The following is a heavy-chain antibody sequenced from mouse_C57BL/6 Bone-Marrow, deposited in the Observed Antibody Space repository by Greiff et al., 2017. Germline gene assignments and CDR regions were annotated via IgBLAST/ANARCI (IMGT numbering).Heavy chain of an antibody. CDR2: IYPGDGDT. CDR3: ARHYYYDSSYWYCDV. J-gene: IGHJ1*03. Sequence: QVQLKESGAELVKPGASVKISCTASGYAFSSYWMNWVKQRPGKGLEWIGQIYPGDGDTNYNGKFKGKATLTADKSSSTAYMQLSSLTSEDSAVYFGARHYYYDSSYWYCDVWGTGTTITVTS. D-gene: IGHD1-1*01. V-gene: IGHV1-80*01. CDR1: GYAFSSYW.